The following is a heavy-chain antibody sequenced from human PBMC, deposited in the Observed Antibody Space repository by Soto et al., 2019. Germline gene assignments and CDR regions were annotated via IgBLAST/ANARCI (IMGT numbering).Heavy chain of an antibody. J-gene: IGHJ6*02. V-gene: IGHV3-23*01. D-gene: IGHD7-27*01. CDR2: ISGSGGST. CDR1: GFTSSNYA. CDR3: AKGLTGAPYYAMDV. Sequence: EVQLLESGGGSVQPGGSLRLSCAASGFTSSNYAMSWVRQAPGKGLEWVSGISGSGGSTYYADSVKGRFIISRDNSKNTLDRQMNSLRAEDTAVYYCAKGLTGAPYYAMDVWGQGTTVTVSS.